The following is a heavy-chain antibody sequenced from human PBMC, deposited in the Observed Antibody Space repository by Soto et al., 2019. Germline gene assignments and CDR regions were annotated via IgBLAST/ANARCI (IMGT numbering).Heavy chain of an antibody. Sequence: LRLSFAASGSSFPKSPMHWVRQTPDKGLEWLAVISHDGVTKNSADSVKGRFSVSRDNSRNRLYLEMNSLRTEDTAMYYGVRGGYSRIGERLDPWGQGTLVTVSS. J-gene: IGHJ5*02. D-gene: IGHD6-25*01. V-gene: IGHV3-30-3*01. CDR3: VRGGYSRIGERLDP. CDR1: GSSFPKSP. CDR2: ISHDGVTK.